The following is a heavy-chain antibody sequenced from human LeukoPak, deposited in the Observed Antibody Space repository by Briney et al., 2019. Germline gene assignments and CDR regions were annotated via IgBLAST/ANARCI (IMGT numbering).Heavy chain of an antibody. CDR2: ISAYNGNT. J-gene: IGHJ3*02. Sequence: GASVKVSCKASGYTFTSYGISWVRQAPGQGLEWMGWISAYNGNTNYAQKLQGRVTMTTDTSTSTAYMELRSLRSDDTAVYYCARDRAMYDSSGYYYARAFDIWGQGTMITVSS. CDR1: GYTFTSYG. V-gene: IGHV1-18*01. CDR3: ARDRAMYDSSGYYYARAFDI. D-gene: IGHD3-22*01.